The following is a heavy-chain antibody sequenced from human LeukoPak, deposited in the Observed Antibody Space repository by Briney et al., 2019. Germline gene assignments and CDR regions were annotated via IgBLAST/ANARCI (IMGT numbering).Heavy chain of an antibody. CDR1: GFTFSSYS. CDR3: AREYSTSWKSFDY. V-gene: IGHV3-21*01. CDR2: ISSGSSYI. J-gene: IGHJ4*02. Sequence: GGSLRLSCAASGFTFSSYSMNWVRQVPGKGLEWVSSISSGSSYIYNADSVKGRFTITRENAKNSLSLQMNSLRAEDTAVYYCAREYSTSWKSFDYWGQGTLVTVSS. D-gene: IGHD6-6*01.